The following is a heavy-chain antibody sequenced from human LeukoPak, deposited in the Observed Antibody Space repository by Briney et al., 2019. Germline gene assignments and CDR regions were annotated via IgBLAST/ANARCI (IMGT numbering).Heavy chain of an antibody. J-gene: IGHJ4*02. V-gene: IGHV1-8*01. CDR2: MNPNSGNT. Sequence: GSVKVSCKASGYTFSSYDINGVREATGQGLEWMGWMNPNSGNTGYAQKFQGRVTMTRNTSISTAYMELSSLRSDDTAVYYCASYGDYFDYWGQGTLVTVSS. D-gene: IGHD4-17*01. CDR3: ASYGDYFDY. CDR1: GYTFSSYD.